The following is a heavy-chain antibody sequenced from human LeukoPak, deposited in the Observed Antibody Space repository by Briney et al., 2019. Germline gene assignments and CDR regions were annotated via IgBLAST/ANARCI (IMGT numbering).Heavy chain of an antibody. CDR3: ASLPRGSSGWNYFDY. CDR2: IYPDDSDT. CDR1: GGTFSSYA. V-gene: IGHV5-51*01. Sequence: KVSCKASGGTFSSYAISWVRQAPGQGLEWMGIIYPDDSDTRYSPSFQGQVTISVDKSISTAYLQWSSLKASDTAMYYCASLPRGSSGWNYFDYWGQGTLVTVSS. D-gene: IGHD6-19*01. J-gene: IGHJ4*02.